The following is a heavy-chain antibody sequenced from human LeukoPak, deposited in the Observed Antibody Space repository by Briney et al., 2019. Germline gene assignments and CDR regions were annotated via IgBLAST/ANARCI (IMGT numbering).Heavy chain of an antibody. Sequence: SETLSLTCTVSGGSISSYYWSWIRQPPGKGLEWIGYIYYSGSTNYNPSLKSRVTISVDTSKNQFSLKLSSVTAADTAVYYCARHDGGWLLHYFDYGGQGTLVTVSS. CDR2: IYYSGST. CDR3: ARHDGGWLLHYFDY. D-gene: IGHD2-15*01. J-gene: IGHJ4*02. CDR1: GGSISSYY. V-gene: IGHV4-59*08.